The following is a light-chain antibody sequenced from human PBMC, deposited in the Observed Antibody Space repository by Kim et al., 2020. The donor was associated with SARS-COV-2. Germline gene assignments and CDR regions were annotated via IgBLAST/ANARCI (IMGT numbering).Light chain of an antibody. CDR1: QSVGNS. Sequence: EIVLTQSPGTLSLSPGERATLSCRASQSVGNSFAWYQQKAGQPPRLLIYDVFRRATGIPARFSASGSGTDFTLTISSLEPEDFAVYYCQQRGNWPLTFGQGTKVDIK. CDR2: DVF. J-gene: IGKJ1*01. V-gene: IGKV3-11*01. CDR3: QQRGNWPLT.